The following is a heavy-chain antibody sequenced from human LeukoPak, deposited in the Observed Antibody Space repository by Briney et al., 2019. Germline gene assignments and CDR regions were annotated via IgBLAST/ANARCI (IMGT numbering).Heavy chain of an antibody. D-gene: IGHD3-22*01. Sequence: TGGSLRLSCAASGFTFSSYSMNWVRQAPGKGLEWVGRIKSKTDGGTTDYAAPVKGRFTISRDDSKNTLYLQMNSLKTEDTAVYYCTTGITMIVVVPTGWGQGTLVTVSS. CDR3: TTGITMIVVVPTG. J-gene: IGHJ4*02. CDR1: GFTFSSYS. CDR2: IKSKTDGGTT. V-gene: IGHV3-15*01.